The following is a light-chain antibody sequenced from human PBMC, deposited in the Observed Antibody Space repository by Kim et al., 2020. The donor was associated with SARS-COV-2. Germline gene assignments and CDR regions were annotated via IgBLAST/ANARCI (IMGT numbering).Light chain of an antibody. CDR3: QQYGSSPPYT. Sequence: SPGGGATLSCRASQSVSSSYLAWYQQKPGEAPRLLIYGASSRATGIPDRVSGSGSGTDFTLTISRLEPEDFAVYYCQQYGSSPPYTFGQGTKLEI. CDR2: GAS. J-gene: IGKJ2*01. CDR1: QSVSSSY. V-gene: IGKV3-20*01.